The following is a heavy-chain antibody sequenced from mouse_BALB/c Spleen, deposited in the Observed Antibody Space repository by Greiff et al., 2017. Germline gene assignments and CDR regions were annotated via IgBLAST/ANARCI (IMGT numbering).Heavy chain of an antibody. CDR1: GFNIKDTY. J-gene: IGHJ4*01. CDR3: ARGYGSSPYAMDY. V-gene: IGHV14-3*02. CDR2: IDPANGNT. Sequence: EVKLMESGAELVKPGASVKLSCTASGFNIKDTYMHWVKQRPEQGLEWIGRIDPANGNTKYDPKFQGKATITADTSSNTAYLQLSSLTSEDTAVYYCARGYGSSPYAMDYWGQGTSVTVSS. D-gene: IGHD1-1*01.